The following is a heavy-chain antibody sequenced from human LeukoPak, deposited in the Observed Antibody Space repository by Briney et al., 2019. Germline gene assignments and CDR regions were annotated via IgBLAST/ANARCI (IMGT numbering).Heavy chain of an antibody. J-gene: IGHJ4*02. CDR2: IHANSGGT. V-gene: IGHV1-2*02. CDR3: AREGDDRGSTWRGCDY. D-gene: IGHD3-10*02. Sequence: ASVKVSCRASGYTFTGYFIHWVRQAPGQGPEWMGWIHANSGGTKYAQNFQGRVTMTRDTSISTVYMEVSRLRSDDTAVYYCAREGDDRGSTWRGCDYWGQGTLVTVSS. CDR1: GYTFTGYF.